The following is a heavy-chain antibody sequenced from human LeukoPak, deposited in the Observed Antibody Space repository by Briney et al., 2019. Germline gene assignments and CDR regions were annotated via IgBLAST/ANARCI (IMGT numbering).Heavy chain of an antibody. CDR2: ISSSSSYI. V-gene: IGHV3-21*01. D-gene: IGHD3-22*01. Sequence: GGSLRLSCAASGFTFSRYSMNWVRQAPGKGLEWVSSISSSSSYIYYADSVKGRFTISRDNAKNSLYLQMNSLRAEDTAVYYCARSNHYYDSSGYFRWGPGTLVTVSS. CDR1: GFTFSRYS. J-gene: IGHJ4*02. CDR3: ARSNHYYDSSGYFR.